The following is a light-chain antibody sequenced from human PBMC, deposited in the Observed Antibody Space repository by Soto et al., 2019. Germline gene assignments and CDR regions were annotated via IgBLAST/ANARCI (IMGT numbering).Light chain of an antibody. V-gene: IGKV3-20*01. Sequence: EIVLTQSPGTLSLSPGERATLSCRASQSVSSSYLAWYQQKPGQAPRLLIYGASSRATGIPDRFSGSGSGTDFTLTIGRLEPEDFAVYFCQHYETVGPGTKVDIK. CDR2: GAS. CDR3: QHYET. J-gene: IGKJ1*01. CDR1: QSVSSSY.